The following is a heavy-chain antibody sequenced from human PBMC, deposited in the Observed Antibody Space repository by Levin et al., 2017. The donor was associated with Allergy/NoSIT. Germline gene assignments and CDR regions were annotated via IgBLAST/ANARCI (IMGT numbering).Heavy chain of an antibody. D-gene: IGHD5-12*01. CDR3: ARDLDSGYDEDY. Sequence: PVASVKVSCAASGFTFSSYGMHWVRQAPGKGLEWVAVIWYDGSNKYYADSVKGRFTISRDNSKNTLYLQMNSLRAEDTAVYYCARDLDSGYDEDYWGQGTLVTVSS. CDR2: IWYDGSNK. CDR1: GFTFSSYG. J-gene: IGHJ4*02. V-gene: IGHV3-33*01.